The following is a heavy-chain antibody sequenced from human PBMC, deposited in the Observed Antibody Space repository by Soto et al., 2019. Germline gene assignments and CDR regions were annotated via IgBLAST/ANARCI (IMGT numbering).Heavy chain of an antibody. D-gene: IGHD2-21*02. CDR1: GGSISSSSYF. CDR3: ARHPSDFWFDP. J-gene: IGHJ5*02. V-gene: IGHV4-39*01. CDR2: IYYSGST. Sequence: SETLSLTCTVSGGSISSSSYFWGWIRQPPGKGLEWIGSIYYSGSTYYNPSLKSRVTVSVDTSKNQFSLKLSSVTAADTAVYYCARHPSDFWFDPWGQGTLVT.